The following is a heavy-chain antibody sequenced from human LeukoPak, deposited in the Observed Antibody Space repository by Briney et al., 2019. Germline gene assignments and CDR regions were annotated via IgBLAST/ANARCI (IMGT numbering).Heavy chain of an antibody. CDR2: IIPIFGTA. CDR3: ARGSYGLYYYYYGMDV. CDR1: GGTFSSYA. Sequence: GASVKVSCKASGGTFSSYAISWVRQAPGQGLEWMGGIIPIFGTANYAQKFQGRVTITADESTSTAYMELSSLRSDDTAVYYCARGSYGLYYYYYGMDVWGQGTTVTVSS. V-gene: IGHV1-69*13. J-gene: IGHJ6*02. D-gene: IGHD2-15*01.